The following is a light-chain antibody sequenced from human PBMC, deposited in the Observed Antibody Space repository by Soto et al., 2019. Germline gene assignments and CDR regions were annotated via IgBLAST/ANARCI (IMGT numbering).Light chain of an antibody. Sequence: EIVMTQSPATLSVSPGEGATLSCRASQNVYSNLAWYQQKPGQAPRLLIYGASTRATFIPARFSASWSGTEFTLTISRLQSEDFAVYYCQQHHNWLLTFDGGTHVAIK. CDR2: GAS. J-gene: IGKJ4*01. V-gene: IGKV3-15*01. CDR3: QQHHNWLLT. CDR1: QNVYSN.